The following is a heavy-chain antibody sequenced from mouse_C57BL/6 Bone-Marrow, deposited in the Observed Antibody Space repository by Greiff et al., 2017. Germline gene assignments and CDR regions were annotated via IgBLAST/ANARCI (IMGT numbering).Heavy chain of an antibody. CDR1: GYTFTSYG. V-gene: IGHV1-81*01. Sequence: LEESGAELARPGASVKLSCKASGYTFTSYGISWVKQRTGQGLEWIGEIYPRSGNTYYNEKFKGKATLTADKSSSTAYMELRSLTSEDSAVYFCARGVWRFAYWGQGTLVTVSA. CDR2: IYPRSGNT. CDR3: ARGVWRFAY. J-gene: IGHJ3*01.